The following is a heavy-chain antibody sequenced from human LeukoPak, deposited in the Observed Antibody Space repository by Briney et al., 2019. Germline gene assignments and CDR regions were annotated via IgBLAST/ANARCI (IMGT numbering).Heavy chain of an antibody. CDR1: GGTFSSYA. Sequence: ASVNVSCKASGGTFSSYAINWVRQAPGQGLEWMGWINTNTGNPTYAQGFTGRFVFSLDTSVSTAYLQISSLKAEDTAVYYCARGSVGAPIPKDYWGQGTLVTVSS. CDR2: INTNTGNP. D-gene: IGHD5-12*01. V-gene: IGHV7-4-1*02. CDR3: ARGSVGAPIPKDY. J-gene: IGHJ4*02.